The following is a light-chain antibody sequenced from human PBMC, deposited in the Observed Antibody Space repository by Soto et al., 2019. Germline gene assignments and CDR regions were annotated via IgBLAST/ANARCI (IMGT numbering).Light chain of an antibody. J-gene: IGKJ1*01. CDR2: GAS. CDR1: QSVSNNY. CDR3: QQCDSSPWT. V-gene: IGKV3-20*01. Sequence: EIVLTQSPGTLSLSPWERATLSCRTSQSVSNNYLAWYQQKPGQAPRLLIFGASNRATGIPDRFSGSGSGTDFTLTISRLEPEDFAVYYCQQCDSSPWTFGQGTKVDIK.